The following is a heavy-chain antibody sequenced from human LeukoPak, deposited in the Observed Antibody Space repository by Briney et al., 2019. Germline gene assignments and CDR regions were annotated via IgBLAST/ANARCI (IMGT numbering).Heavy chain of an antibody. J-gene: IGHJ4*02. Sequence: ASVKVSCTASGYTFTVYYMHWVRQAPGQGLEWMGWISPNSGGTNYAQRFQGRVTMTRDTSISTAYMELSGLRSDDTAIYYCARGPDLDYWGQGTLVTVSS. CDR2: ISPNSGGT. CDR3: ARGPDLDY. V-gene: IGHV1-2*02. CDR1: GYTFTVYY. D-gene: IGHD3-3*01.